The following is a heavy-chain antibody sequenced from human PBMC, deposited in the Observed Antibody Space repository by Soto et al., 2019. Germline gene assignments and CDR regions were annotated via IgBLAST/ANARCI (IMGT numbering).Heavy chain of an antibody. CDR1: GYTFTSYD. CDR2: MNPNSGNT. Sequence: ASVKVSCKASGYTFTSYDINWVRQATGQGLERMGWMNPNSGNTGYAQKFQGRVTMTRNTSISTAYMELSSLRSEDTAVYYCARGIGELYYYYGMGAWGQGTTVTVSS. D-gene: IGHD1-26*01. CDR3: ARGIGELYYYYGMGA. J-gene: IGHJ6*02. V-gene: IGHV1-8*01.